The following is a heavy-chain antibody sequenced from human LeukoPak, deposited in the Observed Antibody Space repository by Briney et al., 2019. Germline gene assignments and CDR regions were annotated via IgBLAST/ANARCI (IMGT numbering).Heavy chain of an antibody. Sequence: PGGSLRLSCAASGITFSYYWMHWVRQAPGKGLVWVSRIDADGSSATYADSVKGRFTISRDNAKNTLYLQMNSLRAEDTAVYYCARDRGYVPDYWGQGTLVTVPS. CDR3: ARDRGYVPDY. J-gene: IGHJ4*02. CDR1: GITFSYYW. V-gene: IGHV3-74*01. D-gene: IGHD5-12*01. CDR2: IDADGSSA.